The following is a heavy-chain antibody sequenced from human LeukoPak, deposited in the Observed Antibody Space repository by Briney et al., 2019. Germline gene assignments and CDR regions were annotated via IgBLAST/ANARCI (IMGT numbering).Heavy chain of an antibody. V-gene: IGHV3-74*01. Sequence: GGSLRLSCAASGFTFSDYWMHWVRQAPGKGLVWVSRINIDGSSPRYADSVEGRFTISRDNAKNTLYLQMNSLRAEDTAVYYCARESLRYWGQGTLVTVSS. J-gene: IGHJ4*02. CDR3: ARESLRY. CDR1: GFTFSDYW. CDR2: INIDGSSP.